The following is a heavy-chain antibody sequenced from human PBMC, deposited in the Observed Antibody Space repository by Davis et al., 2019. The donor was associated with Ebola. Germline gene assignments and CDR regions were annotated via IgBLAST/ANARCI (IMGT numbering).Heavy chain of an antibody. Sequence: ASVKVSCQASGYTFTGHYMHWLRQAPGQGLEWMGLINPNSGGTNYAQKFQGWVTMTRDTSISTAYMELSRLRSDDTAVYYCARDAYDFWSGYYSPWGQGTLVTVSS. J-gene: IGHJ5*02. CDR2: INPNSGGT. V-gene: IGHV1-2*04. D-gene: IGHD3-3*01. CDR1: GYTFTGHY. CDR3: ARDAYDFWSGYYSP.